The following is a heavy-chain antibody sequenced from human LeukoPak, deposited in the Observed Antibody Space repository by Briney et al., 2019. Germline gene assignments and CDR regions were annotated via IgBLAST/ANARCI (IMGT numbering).Heavy chain of an antibody. Sequence: PGGSLRLSCAASGFTFSSYSMNWVRQAPGKGLEWVSYISSSSSTIYYADSVKGRFTISRDNAKNSLYLQMNSLRAEDTAVYYCAREARSGFTSNAVRSDYWGQGTLVTVSS. CDR1: GFTFSSYS. J-gene: IGHJ4*02. CDR2: ISSSSSTI. CDR3: AREARSGFTSNAVRSDY. D-gene: IGHD3-22*01. V-gene: IGHV3-48*04.